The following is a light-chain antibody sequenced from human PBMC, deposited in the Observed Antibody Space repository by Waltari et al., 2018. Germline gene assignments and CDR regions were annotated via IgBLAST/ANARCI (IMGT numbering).Light chain of an antibody. Sequence: DIQMTQSPSTLSASVGDRVTITCRAGQSVSTWLAWYQQKPGKAPKLLIYKASALESGVPSRFSGSGSGTEFTLTISSLQPDDFATYYCQQLNSYPLTFGGGTKVEIK. J-gene: IGKJ4*01. CDR2: KAS. CDR3: QQLNSYPLT. V-gene: IGKV1-5*03. CDR1: QSVSTW.